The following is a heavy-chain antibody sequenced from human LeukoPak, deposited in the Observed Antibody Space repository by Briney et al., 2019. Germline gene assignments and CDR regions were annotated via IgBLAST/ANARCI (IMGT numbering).Heavy chain of an antibody. CDR2: VNSDGSRT. CDR3: ARVVDDYDSGGFSWFDY. V-gene: IGHV3-74*03. D-gene: IGHD3-22*01. Sequence: GGSLRLSCAASGFTFSSSWMHWVRQGPGKGLEWVSRVNSDGSRTTYADSVKGRFTISRDNAKNTLYLQMSSLRAEDTAVYYCARVVDDYDSGGFSWFDYWGQGTLVTVSS. J-gene: IGHJ4*02. CDR1: GFTFSSSW.